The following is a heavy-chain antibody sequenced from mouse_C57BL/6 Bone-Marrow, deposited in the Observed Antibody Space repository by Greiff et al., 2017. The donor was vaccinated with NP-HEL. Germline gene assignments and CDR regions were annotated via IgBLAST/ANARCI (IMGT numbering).Heavy chain of an antibody. CDR2: IDPSDSYT. D-gene: IGHD4-1*01. V-gene: IGHV1-69*01. CDR3: ARSNWLYFDY. J-gene: IGHJ2*01. Sequence: QVQLQQPGAELVMPGASVKLSCKASGYTFTSYWMHWVKQRPGQGLEWIGEIDPSDSYTNYNQKFKGKSTLTVDKSSSTAYMQLSSLTSEDSAVYYCARSNWLYFDYWGQGTTLTVSS. CDR1: GYTFTSYW.